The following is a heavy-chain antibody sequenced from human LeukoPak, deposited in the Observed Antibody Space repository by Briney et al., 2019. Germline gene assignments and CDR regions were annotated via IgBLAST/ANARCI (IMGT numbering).Heavy chain of an antibody. CDR2: IYSGGPT. CDR3: ARESEYSSSLY. D-gene: IGHD6-6*01. Sequence: GGSLRLSCAASGFTVSSNYMNWVRQAPGKGLEWVSVIYSGGPTYYADSVKGRFTISRDNAKSSVYLEMNSLRAEDTAVYYCARESEYSSSLYWGQGTLVTVSS. V-gene: IGHV3-53*01. J-gene: IGHJ4*02. CDR1: GFTVSSNY.